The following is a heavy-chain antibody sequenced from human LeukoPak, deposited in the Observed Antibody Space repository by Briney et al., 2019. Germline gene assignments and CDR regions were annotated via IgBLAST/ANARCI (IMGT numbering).Heavy chain of an antibody. V-gene: IGHV4-59*01. CDR3: ARVVYSGSWGYFDY. CDR1: GGSISSYY. D-gene: IGHD3-10*01. J-gene: IGHJ4*02. CDR2: IYYSGST. Sequence: SETLSLTCTVSGGSISSYYWSWIRQPPGKGLEWIGYIYYSGSTNYNPSLKGRVTMSLDTSKNQFSLKLSSVTAAHTAVYYCARVVYSGSWGYFDYWGQGILVTVSS.